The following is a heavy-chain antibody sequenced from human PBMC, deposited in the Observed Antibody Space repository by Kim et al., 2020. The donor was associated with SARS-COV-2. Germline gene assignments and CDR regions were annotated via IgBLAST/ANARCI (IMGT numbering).Heavy chain of an antibody. Sequence: GGSLRLSYAASGFTFDDYAMHWVRQAPGKGLEWVSGISWNSGSIGYADSVKGRFTISRDNAKNSLYLQMNSLRAEDTALYYCARGYSYGSGLFDYWGQGTLVTVSS. J-gene: IGHJ4*02. D-gene: IGHD3-10*01. CDR3: ARGYSYGSGLFDY. CDR2: ISWNSGSI. CDR1: GFTFDDYA. V-gene: IGHV3-9*01.